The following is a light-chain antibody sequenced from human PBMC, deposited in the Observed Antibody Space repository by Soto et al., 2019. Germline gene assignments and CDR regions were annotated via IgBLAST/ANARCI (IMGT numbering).Light chain of an antibody. V-gene: IGKV1-5*03. Sequence: DIKMTQSPSTLSGSVGDRVTITCRASQTISSWLAWYQQKPGKAPKLLIYKASTLKSGVPSRFSGSGSGTEFTLTISSLQPDDFATYYCQQFNSDSPGAFGQGTKVDI. J-gene: IGKJ1*01. CDR3: QQFNSDSPGA. CDR2: KAS. CDR1: QTISSW.